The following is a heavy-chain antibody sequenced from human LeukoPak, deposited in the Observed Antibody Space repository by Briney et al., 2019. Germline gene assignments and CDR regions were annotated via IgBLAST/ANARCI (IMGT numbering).Heavy chain of an antibody. CDR1: GYTFTSYD. CDR2: MNPNSGNT. CDR3: ARAVAGTFDY. D-gene: IGHD6-19*01. V-gene: IGHV1-8*01. J-gene: IGHJ4*02. Sequence: ASVKVSCRASGYTFTSYDINWVRQATGQGLEWMGWMNPNSGNTGYAQKFQGRVTMTRNTSISTAYMELSSLRSEDTAGYCCARAVAGTFDYWGQGTLVTVSS.